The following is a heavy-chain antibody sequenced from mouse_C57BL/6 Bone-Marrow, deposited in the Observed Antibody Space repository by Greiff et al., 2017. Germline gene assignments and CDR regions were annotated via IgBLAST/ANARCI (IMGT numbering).Heavy chain of an antibody. CDR3: ARGDAMDY. J-gene: IGHJ4*01. CDR2: ISDGGSYT. Sequence: EVKVVESGGGLVKPGGSLKLSCAASGFTFSSYAMSWVRQTPEKRLEWVATISDGGSYTYYPGNVKGRFTISRDNAKNNLYLQMSHLKSEDTAMYYCARGDAMDYWGQGTSVTVSS. V-gene: IGHV5-4*03. CDR1: GFTFSSYA.